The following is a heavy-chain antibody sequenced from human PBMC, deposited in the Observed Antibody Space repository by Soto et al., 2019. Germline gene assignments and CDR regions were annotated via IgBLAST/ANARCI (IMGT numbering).Heavy chain of an antibody. CDR1: GFTFDSYA. Sequence: VQLLQSGGGLVQPGGSLRLSCVASGFTFDSYAMSWVRQAPGKGLEWVSAIADTTYYADSVKGRFTISRDNSKNTLYLQMSSLRAEDTAVYYCAKEEACNTSPPFRWIDPCGQGTLVTVSS. V-gene: IGHV3-23*01. D-gene: IGHD2-2*01. CDR2: IADTT. J-gene: IGHJ5*02. CDR3: AKEEACNTSPPFRWIDP.